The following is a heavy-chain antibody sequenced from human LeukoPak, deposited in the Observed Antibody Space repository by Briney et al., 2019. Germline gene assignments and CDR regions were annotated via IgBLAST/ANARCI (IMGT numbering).Heavy chain of an antibody. J-gene: IGHJ3*02. CDR3: AKGYCSGGSCWDAFDI. Sequence: GGSLRLSCAASGFTFSSYAMSWVRQAPGKGLEWVSAISGSGGSTYYADPVKGRFTISRDNSKNTLYLQMNSLRAEDTAVYYCAKGYCSGGSCWDAFDIWGQGTMVTVSS. V-gene: IGHV3-23*01. CDR1: GFTFSSYA. CDR2: ISGSGGST. D-gene: IGHD2-15*01.